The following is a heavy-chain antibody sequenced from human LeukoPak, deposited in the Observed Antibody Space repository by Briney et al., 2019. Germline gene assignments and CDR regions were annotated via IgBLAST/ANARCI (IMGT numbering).Heavy chain of an antibody. D-gene: IGHD2-2*01. V-gene: IGHV1-2*04. CDR3: ARDQPIVVVPAAMDDY. CDR1: GYTFTGYY. J-gene: IGHJ4*02. Sequence: ASVKVSCKASGYTFTGYYMHWVRQAPGQGLEWMGWINPNSGGTNYAQKFQGWVTMTRDTSTSTAYMELRSLRSDDTAVYYCARDQPIVVVPAAMDDYWGQGTLVTVSS. CDR2: INPNSGGT.